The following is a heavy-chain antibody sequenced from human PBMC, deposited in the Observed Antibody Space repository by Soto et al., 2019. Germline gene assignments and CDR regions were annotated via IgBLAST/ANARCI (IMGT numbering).Heavy chain of an antibody. V-gene: IGHV1-24*01. CDR2: FDPEDGET. Sequence: ASVKVSCKVSGYTLTELSMHWVRQAPGKGLEWMGGFDPEDGETIYAQKFQGRVTMTEDTSTDTAYMELRSLRSEDTAVYYCARDRDIVVVVAATPLGYWGQGTLVTVSS. J-gene: IGHJ4*02. CDR1: GYTLTELS. D-gene: IGHD2-15*01. CDR3: ARDRDIVVVVAATPLGY.